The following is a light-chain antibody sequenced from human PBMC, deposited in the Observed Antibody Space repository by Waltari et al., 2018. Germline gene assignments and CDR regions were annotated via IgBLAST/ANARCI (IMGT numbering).Light chain of an antibody. CDR1: QSFLNTIGYDY. J-gene: IGKJ2*03. CDR3: MQSLQTPIS. V-gene: IGKV2-28*01. CDR2: LGS. Sequence: DIVMTQSPLSLPVTPGEPASIPCRSSQSFLNTIGYDYLDWYLQKPGQSPQLLIYLGSNRASGVPDRFSGSGSGTDFTLKISRVEAEDVGVYYCMQSLQTPISFGQGTKLEIK.